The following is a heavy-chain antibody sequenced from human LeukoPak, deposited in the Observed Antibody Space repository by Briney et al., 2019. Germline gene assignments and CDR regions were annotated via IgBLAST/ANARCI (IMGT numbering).Heavy chain of an antibody. CDR2: INHSGST. J-gene: IGHJ4*02. CDR3: ARVGYVWGSYGDY. D-gene: IGHD3-16*01. V-gene: IGHV4-34*01. CDR1: GGSFSGYY. Sequence: SETLSLTCAVYGGSFSGYYWSWIRQPPGKGLEWIGEINHSGSTNYNPSLKSRVTISVDTSKNQFSLKLSSVTAADTAVYYCARVGYVWGSYGDYWGQGTLVTVSS.